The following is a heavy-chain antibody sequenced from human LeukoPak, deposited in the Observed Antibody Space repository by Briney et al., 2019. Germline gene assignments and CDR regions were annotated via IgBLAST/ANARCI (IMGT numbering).Heavy chain of an antibody. D-gene: IGHD1-14*01. CDR2: IYYSGST. J-gene: IGHJ6*03. CDR3: ARIRAESYYYYMDV. CDR1: GSSISSSSYY. V-gene: IGHV4-39*07. Sequence: SETLSLTCTVSGSSISSSSYYWGWIRQPPGKGQERIGSIYYSGSTYYNPSLKSRVTISVDTSKNQFSLKLSSVTAADTAVYYCARIRAESYYYYMDVWGIGTTVTVSS.